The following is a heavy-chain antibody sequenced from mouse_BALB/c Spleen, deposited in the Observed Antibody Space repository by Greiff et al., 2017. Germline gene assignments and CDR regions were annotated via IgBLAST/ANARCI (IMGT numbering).Heavy chain of an antibody. D-gene: IGHD1-1*01. CDR1: GFTFSSYA. Sequence: EVQLVESGGGLVKPGGSLKLSCAASGFTFSSYAMSWVRQTPEKRLEWVASISSGGSTYYPDSVKGRFTISRDNARNILYLQMSSLRSEDTAMYYCASSHYYGSSYGYFDVWGAGTTVTVSS. CDR3: ASSHYYGSSYGYFDV. CDR2: ISSGGST. V-gene: IGHV5-6-5*01. J-gene: IGHJ1*01.